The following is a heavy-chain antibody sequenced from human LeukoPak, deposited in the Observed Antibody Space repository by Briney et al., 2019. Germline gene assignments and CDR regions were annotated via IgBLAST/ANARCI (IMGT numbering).Heavy chain of an antibody. CDR1: GGSISSGDYY. V-gene: IGHV4-30-4*01. Sequence: SETLSLTCTVSGGSISSGDYYWSWIRQPPGKGLEWIGNIYYSGSTYYNPTLKSRVTISVDTSKNQFSLKLSSVTAADTAVYYCARVGPGVWFDYWGQGTLVTVSS. CDR2: IYYSGST. CDR3: ARVGPGVWFDY. J-gene: IGHJ4*02. D-gene: IGHD3-16*01.